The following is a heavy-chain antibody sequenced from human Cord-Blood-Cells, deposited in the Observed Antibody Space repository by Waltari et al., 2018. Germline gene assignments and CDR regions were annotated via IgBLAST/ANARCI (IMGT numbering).Heavy chain of an antibody. V-gene: IGHV4-34*01. CDR3: AIRSIAAAGAYYYGMDV. Sequence: QVQLQQWGAGLLKPSETLSLTCAVYGGSFSGYYWSWIRQPPGKGLEWIGEINHSGSTNYNPSLKSRVTISVDTSKNQFSLKLSSVTAADTAVYYCAIRSIAAAGAYYYGMDVWGQGTTVTVSS. D-gene: IGHD6-13*01. J-gene: IGHJ6*02. CDR2: INHSGST. CDR1: GGSFSGYY.